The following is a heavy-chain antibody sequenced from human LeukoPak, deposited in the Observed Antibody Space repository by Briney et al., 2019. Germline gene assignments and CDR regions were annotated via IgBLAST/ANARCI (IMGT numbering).Heavy chain of an antibody. V-gene: IGHV3-30*02. CDR2: IRSDESNK. J-gene: IGHJ4*02. CDR3: AKDLPRDY. Sequence: GGSLRLSCAASGFTFSNYGMHWVRQAPGKGLEWVAFIRSDESNKYHADSVKGRFTISRDNSKNTLYLQMNSPRAEDTAVYYCAKDLPRDYWGQGTLVTVSS. CDR1: GFTFSNYG.